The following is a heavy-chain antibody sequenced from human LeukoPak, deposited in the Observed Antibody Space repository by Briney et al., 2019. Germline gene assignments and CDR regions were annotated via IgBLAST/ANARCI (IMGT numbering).Heavy chain of an antibody. V-gene: IGHV4-34*01. CDR2: MSLSGSP. CDR3: ARCKIGYCSSTSCSNRGYNWFDP. J-gene: IGHJ5*02. CDR1: GGSFSGYY. Sequence: TSQTLSLTCAVYGGSFSGYYWSCIRQPPAKGLEWSGEMSLSGSPNYNPSLKSRVTISVDTSKNQFSLKLSSVTAADTAVYYCARCKIGYCSSTSCSNRGYNWFDPWGQGTLVTVSS. D-gene: IGHD2-2*01.